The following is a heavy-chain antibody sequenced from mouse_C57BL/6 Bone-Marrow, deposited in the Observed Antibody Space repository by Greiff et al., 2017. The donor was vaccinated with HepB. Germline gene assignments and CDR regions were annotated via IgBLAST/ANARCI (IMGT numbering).Heavy chain of an antibody. V-gene: IGHV2-5*01. Sequence: VQLQESGPGLVQPSQSLSITCTVSGFSLTSYGVHWVRQSPGKGLEWLGVIWRGGSTDYNAAFMYRLSITKDNSKSQVFFKMNSLQADDTAIYYCAKNEVVAWYFDVWGTGTTVTVSS. CDR3: AKNEVVAWYFDV. D-gene: IGHD1-1*01. CDR2: IWRGGST. J-gene: IGHJ1*03. CDR1: GFSLTSYG.